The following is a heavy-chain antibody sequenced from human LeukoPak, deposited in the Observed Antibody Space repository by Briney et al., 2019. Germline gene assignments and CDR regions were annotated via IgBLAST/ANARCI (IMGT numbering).Heavy chain of an antibody. CDR2: IIPNSGAT. D-gene: IGHD2-2*01. CDR3: ARDSGYCTTTNCFHPFDS. V-gene: IGHV1-2*02. Sequence: ASVKVSCEASGYTFTGYCMHWVRQAPGQGLEWMGWIIPNSGATKFAQKFRGRFTMTRDTSISTAYMELSGLRSDDTAVYYCARDSGYCTTTNCFHPFDSWGQGTLVTVSS. J-gene: IGHJ4*02. CDR1: GYTFTGYC.